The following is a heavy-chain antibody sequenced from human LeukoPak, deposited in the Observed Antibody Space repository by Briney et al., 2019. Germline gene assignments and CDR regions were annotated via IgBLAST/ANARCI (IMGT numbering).Heavy chain of an antibody. CDR3: ARVFTMIVVVIPYLDY. Sequence: GGSLRLSCAASGFTFSSYWMSWVRQAPGKGLEWVANIKQDGSEKYYVDSVKGRFTISRDNAKNSLYLQMNSLRAEDTAVYYCARVFTMIVVVIPYLDYWGQGTLVTVSS. CDR1: GFTFSSYW. V-gene: IGHV3-7*01. CDR2: IKQDGSEK. J-gene: IGHJ4*02. D-gene: IGHD3-22*01.